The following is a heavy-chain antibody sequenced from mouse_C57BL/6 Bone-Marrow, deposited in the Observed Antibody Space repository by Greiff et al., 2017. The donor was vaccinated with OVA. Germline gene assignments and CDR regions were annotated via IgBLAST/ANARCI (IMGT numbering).Heavy chain of an antibody. CDR3: ARKSSYGYFDV. Sequence: VQLQQSGAELVKPGASVKISCKASGYAFSSYWMNWVKQRPGKGLEWIGQIYPGDGDTNYNGKFKGKATLTADKSSSTAYMQLSSLTSEDPAVYFCARKSSYGYFDVWGTGTTVTVSS. CDR2: IYPGDGDT. J-gene: IGHJ1*03. CDR1: GYAFSSYW. V-gene: IGHV1-80*01. D-gene: IGHD1-1*01.